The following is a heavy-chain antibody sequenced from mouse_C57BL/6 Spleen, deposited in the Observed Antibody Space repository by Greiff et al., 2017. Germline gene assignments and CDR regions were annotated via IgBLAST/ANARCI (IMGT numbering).Heavy chain of an antibody. CDR2: IDPSDSYT. CDR3: ARSSGNPRGFEV. D-gene: IGHD1-3*01. V-gene: IGHV1-50*01. CDR1: GYTFTSYW. J-gene: IGHJ1*03. Sequence: QVQLQQPGAELVKPGASVKLSCKASGYTFTSYWMQWVKQRPGQGLEWIGEIDPSDSYTNYNQKFKGKATLTVDTSSSTAYMQLSSLTSEDSAVYYWARSSGNPRGFEVWGTGTTVTVAS.